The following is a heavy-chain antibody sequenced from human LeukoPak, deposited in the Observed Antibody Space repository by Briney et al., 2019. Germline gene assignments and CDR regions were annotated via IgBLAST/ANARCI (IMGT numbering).Heavy chain of an antibody. D-gene: IGHD6-13*01. CDR1: GFTFSSYA. V-gene: IGHV3-23*01. J-gene: IGHJ4*02. Sequence: GGSLRLSCAASGFTFSSYAMSWVRQAPGKGLEWVSAISGSGGSTYYADSVKGRFTISRDNSKNTLYLQMNSLRAEDTAVFYCAKVYSSSWSHFDYWGQGTLVTVSS. CDR2: ISGSGGST. CDR3: AKVYSSSWSHFDY.